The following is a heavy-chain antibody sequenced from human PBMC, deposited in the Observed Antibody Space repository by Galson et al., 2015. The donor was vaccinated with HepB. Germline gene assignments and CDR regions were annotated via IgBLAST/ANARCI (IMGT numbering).Heavy chain of an antibody. CDR1: GYTFTSYG. D-gene: IGHD6-13*01. J-gene: IGHJ6*02. CDR3: ARDDDSSSWNYYYYGMDV. CDR2: ISAYNGNT. V-gene: IGHV1-18*04. Sequence: SVTVSCKASGYTFTSYGISWVRQAPGQGLEWMGWISAYNGNTNYAQKLQGRVTMTTDTSTSTAYMELRSLRSDDTAVYYCARDDDSSSWNYYYYGMDVWGQGTTVTVSS.